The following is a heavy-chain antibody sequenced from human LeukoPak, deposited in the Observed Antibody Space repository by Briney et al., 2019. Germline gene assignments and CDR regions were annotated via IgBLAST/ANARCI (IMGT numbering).Heavy chain of an antibody. Sequence: SETLSLTCTVSGGSISSSYWSWIRQPPGKGLEWIGYIYYTGSTTYNPSLKSRVTISVDTSKNQFSLELRSVTAADTAVYYCARDYGDIPPDWYYDLWGRSTLVTVSS. CDR2: IYYTGST. D-gene: IGHD4-17*01. V-gene: IGHV4-59*01. J-gene: IGHJ2*01. CDR1: GGSISSSY. CDR3: ARDYGDIPPDWYYDL.